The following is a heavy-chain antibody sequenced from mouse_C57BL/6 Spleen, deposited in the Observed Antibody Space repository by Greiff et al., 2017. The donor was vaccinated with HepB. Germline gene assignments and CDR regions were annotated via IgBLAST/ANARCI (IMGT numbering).Heavy chain of an antibody. CDR3: ARSGGGSPYYFDY. V-gene: IGHV1-80*01. Sequence: VQLQQSGAELVKPGASVKISCKASGYAFSSYWMNWVKQRPGKGLEWIGQIYPGDGDTNYNGKFKGKATLTADKSSSTAYMQLSSLTSEVSAVYFCARSGGGSPYYFDYWGQGTTLTVSS. J-gene: IGHJ2*01. CDR2: IYPGDGDT. CDR1: GYAFSSYW. D-gene: IGHD1-1*02.